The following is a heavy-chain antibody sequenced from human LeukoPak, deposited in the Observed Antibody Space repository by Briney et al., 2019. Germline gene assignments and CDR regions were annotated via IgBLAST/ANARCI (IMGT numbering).Heavy chain of an antibody. CDR1: GYTFTNYY. Sequence: ASVKVSCKASGYTFTNYYIHWVRQAPGQGLEWMGLINPGGGNTNYAQNFQGRVTMTRDTSASTVYMQLSSLRSEDTAMYYCARSASYDSSGYIDYWGQGTLVTVSS. CDR3: ARSASYDSSGYIDY. D-gene: IGHD3-22*01. V-gene: IGHV1-46*01. J-gene: IGHJ4*02. CDR2: INPGGGNT.